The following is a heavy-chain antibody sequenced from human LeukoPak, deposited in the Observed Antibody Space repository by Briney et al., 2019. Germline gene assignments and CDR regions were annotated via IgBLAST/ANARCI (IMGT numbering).Heavy chain of an antibody. J-gene: IGHJ4*02. CDR2: IGSVVTTI. CDR1: GFTLSSYD. Sequence: GGSLRLSCAASGFTLSSYDVNWVRLAPGEGLEWVSHIGSVVTTIYYADSVRGRFTISRDDAKNSLYLQMNSLRAEDTAVYYCARNAEMATIGYWGQGTLVTVSS. V-gene: IGHV3-48*03. D-gene: IGHD5-24*01. CDR3: ARNAEMATIGY.